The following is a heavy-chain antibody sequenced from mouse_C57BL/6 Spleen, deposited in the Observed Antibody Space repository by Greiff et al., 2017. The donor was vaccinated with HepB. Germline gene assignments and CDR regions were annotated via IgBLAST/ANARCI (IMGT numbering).Heavy chain of an antibody. Sequence: VQLQQPGAELVMPGASVKLSCKASGYTFTSYWMHWVKQRPGQGLEWIGEIDPSDSYTNYNQKFKGKSTLTVDKSSSTAYMQLSSLTSEDSAVYYCLIYYCGSSYKDFDYWGQGTTLTVSS. CDR1: GYTFTSYW. CDR3: LIYYCGSSYKDFDY. V-gene: IGHV1-69*01. D-gene: IGHD1-1*01. J-gene: IGHJ2*01. CDR2: IDPSDSYT.